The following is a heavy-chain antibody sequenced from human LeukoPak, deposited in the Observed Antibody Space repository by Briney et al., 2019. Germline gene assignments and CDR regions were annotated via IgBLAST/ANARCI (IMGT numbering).Heavy chain of an antibody. Sequence: PGGSLRLSCAASGFTFSSYAMSWVRQAPGKGLEWVSTISGSGGSTYYADSVKGRFTISRDNSKNTLYLQMNSLRAEDTAVYYCAGHIVVVPAAILYYGMDVWGQGTTVTVSS. CDR2: ISGSGGST. CDR1: GFTFSSYA. J-gene: IGHJ6*02. CDR3: AGHIVVVPAAILYYGMDV. D-gene: IGHD2-2*01. V-gene: IGHV3-23*01.